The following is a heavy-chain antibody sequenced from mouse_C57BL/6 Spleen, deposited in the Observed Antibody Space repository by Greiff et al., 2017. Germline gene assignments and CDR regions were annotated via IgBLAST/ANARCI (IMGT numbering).Heavy chain of an antibody. CDR2: INPNNGGT. CDR1: GYTFTDYY. Sequence: VQLQQSGPELVKPGASVKISCKASGYTFTDYYMNWVKQSHGKSLEWIGDINPNNGGTSYNQKFTGKATLTVDKSSSTAYMELRSLTSEDSAVYYWARRADYVWFAYWGQGTLVTVSA. V-gene: IGHV1-26*01. J-gene: IGHJ3*01. CDR3: ARRADYVWFAY. D-gene: IGHD2-4*01.